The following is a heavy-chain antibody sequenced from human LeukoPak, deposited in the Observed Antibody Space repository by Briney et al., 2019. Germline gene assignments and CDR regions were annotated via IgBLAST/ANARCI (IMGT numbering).Heavy chain of an antibody. Sequence: ASVKVSCKASGYTFTGYYMHWVRQAPGQGLEWMGWINPNSGGTNYAQKFQGRVTMTRDTSISTAYMELSRLRSDDTAVYYCARSLSVYYYYYTDVWGKGTTVTISS. CDR3: ARSLSVYYYYYTDV. CDR1: GYTFTGYY. V-gene: IGHV1-2*02. J-gene: IGHJ6*03. CDR2: INPNSGGT.